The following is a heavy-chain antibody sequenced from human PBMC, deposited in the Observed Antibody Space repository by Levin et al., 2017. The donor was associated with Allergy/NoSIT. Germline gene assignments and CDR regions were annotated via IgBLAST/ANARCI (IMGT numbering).Heavy chain of an antibody. CDR1: GFTFSSYA. CDR3: ARTGGGSGTYYREFDS. CDR2: VSGAGVDT. J-gene: IGHJ4*02. Sequence: GGSLRLSCAASGFTFSSYAMTWVRQGPGKGLEWVSSVSGAGVDTYYADSVKGRFTIYRDNSKNTVYLQMNSLRAEDTDLYYCARTGGGSGTYYREFDSWGQGTLVTVSS. V-gene: IGHV3-23*01. D-gene: IGHD3-10*01.